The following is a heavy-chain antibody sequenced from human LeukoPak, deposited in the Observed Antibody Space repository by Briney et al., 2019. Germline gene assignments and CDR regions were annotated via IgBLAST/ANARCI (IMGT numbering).Heavy chain of an antibody. J-gene: IGHJ6*03. Sequence: SLRLSWAPAALTFDKYAIHWDRQAQEKLLEWVSTIHWNVGRMEYADSVKGRFTISRDNAKKSLYLQMNSLRDEDTALYYCEKDGQRRAVSVVTYMDVWGKGTTVTVSS. CDR3: EKDGQRRAVSVVTYMDV. D-gene: IGHD6-19*01. V-gene: IGHV3-9*01. CDR2: IHWNVGRM. CDR1: ALTFDKYA.